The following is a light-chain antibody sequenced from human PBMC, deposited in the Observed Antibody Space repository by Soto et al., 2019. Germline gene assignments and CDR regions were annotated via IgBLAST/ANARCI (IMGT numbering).Light chain of an antibody. J-gene: IGLJ2*01. Sequence: QSVLTQPPSVSEAPRQRVTISCSGSSSNIGKNAVNWYQQLPGKAPKLLIYYDDLLPSGVSDRFSGSKSGTSASLAISGLQSEDEADYYCAAWDDSLNGVLFGGGTKVTAL. CDR2: YDD. V-gene: IGLV1-36*01. CDR3: AAWDDSLNGVL. CDR1: SSNIGKNA.